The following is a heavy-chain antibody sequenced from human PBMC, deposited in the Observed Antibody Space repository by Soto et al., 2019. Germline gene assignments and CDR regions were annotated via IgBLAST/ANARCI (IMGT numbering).Heavy chain of an antibody. D-gene: IGHD3-3*01. Sequence: GGSLRLSCAASGFTVSSNYMSWVRQAPGKGLEWVSVIYSGGSTYYADSVKGRFTISRDNSKNTLYLQMNSLRAEDTAVYYCARPQTYCDFLSQGAYSMDVWGKGTTVTVSS. CDR1: GFTVSSNY. CDR2: IYSGGST. V-gene: IGHV3-66*04. CDR3: ARPQTYCDFLSQGAYSMDV. J-gene: IGHJ6*03.